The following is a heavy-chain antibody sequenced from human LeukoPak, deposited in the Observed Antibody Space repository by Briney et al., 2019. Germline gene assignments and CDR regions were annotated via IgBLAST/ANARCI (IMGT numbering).Heavy chain of an antibody. J-gene: IGHJ4*02. CDR3: ATRSYYYDSSGYYYFDY. CDR2: FDPEDGET. CDR1: GYTLTELY. D-gene: IGHD3-22*01. Sequence: ASVKVSCKVSGYTLTELYMHWVRQAPGKGLEWMGGFDPEDGETIYAQKFQGRVTMTEDTSTDTAYMELSSLRSEDTAVYYCATRSYYYDSSGYYYFDYWGQGTLVTVSS. V-gene: IGHV1-24*01.